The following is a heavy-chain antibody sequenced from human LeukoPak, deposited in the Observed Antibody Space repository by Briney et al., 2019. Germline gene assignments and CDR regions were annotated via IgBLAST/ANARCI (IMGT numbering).Heavy chain of an antibody. J-gene: IGHJ5*02. CDR3: ARGEVYCSGGSCYANWFDP. Sequence: SETLSLTCAVYGGSFSGYYWSWIRQPPGKGLEWIGEINHSGGTNYNPSLKSRVTISVDTSKNQFSLKLSSVTAADTAVYYRARGEVYCSGGSCYANWFDPWGQGTLVTVSS. CDR2: INHSGGT. V-gene: IGHV4-34*01. CDR1: GGSFSGYY. D-gene: IGHD2-15*01.